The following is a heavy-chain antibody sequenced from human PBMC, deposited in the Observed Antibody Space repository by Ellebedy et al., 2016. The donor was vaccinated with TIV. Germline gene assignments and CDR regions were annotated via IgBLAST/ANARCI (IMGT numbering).Heavy chain of an antibody. Sequence: PGGSLRLSCEASGFTFSTYEMNWVRQAPGKGLEWVSVIYSGGSTYYADSVKGRFTISRDKSKNTLYLQMNSLRAEDTAVYYCAGSPSTGYWGRGTLVTVSS. CDR3: AGSPSTGY. V-gene: IGHV3-53*01. CDR1: GFTFSTYE. J-gene: IGHJ4*02. D-gene: IGHD4-17*01. CDR2: IYSGGST.